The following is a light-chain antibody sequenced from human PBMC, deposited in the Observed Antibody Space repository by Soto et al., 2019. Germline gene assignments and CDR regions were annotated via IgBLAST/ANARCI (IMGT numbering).Light chain of an antibody. J-gene: IGLJ3*02. V-gene: IGLV2-11*01. CDR2: DVS. CDR3: CSYAGRNIWV. Sequence: QSVLTQPRSVSGSPGQSVTISCTGTSSDVGGYNYVSWYQQHPGKAPKLMIYDVSKRPSGVPDRFSGSKSGNTASLTISGLQAEDEADYYCCSYAGRNIWVFGGGTKLTVL. CDR1: SSDVGGYNY.